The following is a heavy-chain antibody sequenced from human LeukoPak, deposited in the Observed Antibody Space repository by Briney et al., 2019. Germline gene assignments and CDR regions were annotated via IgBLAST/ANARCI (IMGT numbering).Heavy chain of an antibody. CDR3: AKDSSYYYYYYMDV. CDR2: ISASGDRT. Sequence: PGGSLRLSCAASGFTFNNYAMSWVRQAPGKGLGWVSDISASGDRTDYADSVKGRFTISRDNSKNTVYLQMNSLRAEDTAVYYCAKDSSYYYYYYMDVWGKGTTVTVSS. CDR1: GFTFNNYA. J-gene: IGHJ6*03. V-gene: IGHV3-23*01.